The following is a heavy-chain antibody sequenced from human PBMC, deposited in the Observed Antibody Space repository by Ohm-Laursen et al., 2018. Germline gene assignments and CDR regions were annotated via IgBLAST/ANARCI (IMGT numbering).Heavy chain of an antibody. CDR3: VRDSGGNGDS. J-gene: IGHJ4*02. CDR2: IDSDGSST. D-gene: IGHD4-23*01. Sequence: SLRLSCEAPGFTFKNYCMHWVRQAPGKGLVWVSRIDSDGSSTDYADSVKGRFTISRDNAKNTLYLQMNSLRAEDTAVYFCVRDSGGNGDSWGQGTLVTVSS. V-gene: IGHV3-74*01. CDR1: GFTFKNYC.